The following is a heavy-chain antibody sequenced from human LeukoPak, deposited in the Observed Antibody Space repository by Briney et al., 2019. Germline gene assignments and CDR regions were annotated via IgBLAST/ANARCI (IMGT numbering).Heavy chain of an antibody. CDR1: GGSISSGGYY. Sequence: PSETLPLTCTVSGGSISSGGYYWSWIRQPPGKGLEWIGYIYYSGSTNYNPSLKSRVTISVDTSKNQFSLKLSSVTAADTAVYYCARSLWFGELDYYYGMDVWGQGTTVTVSS. CDR3: ARSLWFGELDYYYGMDV. V-gene: IGHV4-61*08. J-gene: IGHJ6*02. CDR2: IYYSGST. D-gene: IGHD3-10*01.